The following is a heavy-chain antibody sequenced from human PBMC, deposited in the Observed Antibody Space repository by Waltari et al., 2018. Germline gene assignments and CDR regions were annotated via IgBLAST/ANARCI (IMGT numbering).Heavy chain of an antibody. V-gene: IGHV3-30*03. CDR3: AAFDI. J-gene: IGHJ3*02. Sequence: QVQLVESGGGVVQPGRSLRLSCAVSGFTFNNFGMHWVRQAPGKGLEWVAVISDDGSNKYFADSVKGRFTISRDNAKNSLYLQMNSLRAEDTAVYYCAAFDIWGQGTMVTVSS. CDR1: GFTFNNFG. CDR2: ISDDGSNK.